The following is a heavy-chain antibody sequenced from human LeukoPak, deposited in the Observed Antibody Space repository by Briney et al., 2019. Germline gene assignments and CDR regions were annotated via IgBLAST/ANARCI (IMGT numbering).Heavy chain of an antibody. CDR3: ARDDSSDNAFDI. Sequence: SETLSLTCTVSGGPISSGGYYWSWIRQHPGKGLEWIGYIYYSGSTYYNPSLKSRVTISVDTSKNQSSLKLSSVTAADTAVYYCARDDSSDNAFDIWGQGTMVTVSS. D-gene: IGHD3-22*01. V-gene: IGHV4-31*03. CDR1: GGPISSGGYY. CDR2: IYYSGST. J-gene: IGHJ3*02.